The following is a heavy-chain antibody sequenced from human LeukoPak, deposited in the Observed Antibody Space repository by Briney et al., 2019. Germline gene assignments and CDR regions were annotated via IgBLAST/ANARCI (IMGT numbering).Heavy chain of an antibody. V-gene: IGHV3-30*03. CDR1: GVTFSSYD. CDR2: ISYDGSDK. Sequence: QAGGSLRLSCAASGVTFSSYDMHWVRQAPGKGLEWVAVISYDGSDKYYSDSVKGQFTISRDNSKNTLYLQMNSLRAEDTAVYYCARQFDYWGQGALVTVSS. CDR3: ARQFDY. J-gene: IGHJ4*02.